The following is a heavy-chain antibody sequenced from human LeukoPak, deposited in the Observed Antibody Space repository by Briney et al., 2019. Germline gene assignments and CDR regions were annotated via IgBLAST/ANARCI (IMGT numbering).Heavy chain of an antibody. V-gene: IGHV3-30*10. J-gene: IGHJ4*02. D-gene: IGHD3-16*02. CDR2: ISHDGSNK. CDR1: GFTFSSYA. Sequence: GGFLRLSCEASGFTFSSYAMDWVRQAPGKGLEWVAVISHDGSNKYYTDSVKGRFTISRDNSKNTLYLQMNSLRAEDTAVYYCARTWGIAFGGVIAPPGYWGQGTLVTVSS. CDR3: ARTWGIAFGGVIAPPGY.